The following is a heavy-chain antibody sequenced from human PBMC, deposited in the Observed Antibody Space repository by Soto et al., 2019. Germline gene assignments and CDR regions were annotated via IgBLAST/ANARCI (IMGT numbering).Heavy chain of an antibody. V-gene: IGHV3-74*01. J-gene: IGHJ5*02. CDR1: GFNFSPYW. Sequence: EAQQVESGGGLVQPGGSLRLSCAASGFNFSPYWMHWVRQTPGKGLVWVSRINAEGNTIYADSVKGRFTISRDNAKNMLYLQMTSLRAEDTAVYFCARGSNTAFDPWGQGTLVTVSS. CDR3: ARGSNTAFDP. D-gene: IGHD2-21*02. CDR2: INAEGNT.